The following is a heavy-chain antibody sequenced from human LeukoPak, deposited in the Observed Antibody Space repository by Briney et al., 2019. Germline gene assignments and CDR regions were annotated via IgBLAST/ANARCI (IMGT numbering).Heavy chain of an antibody. D-gene: IGHD6-19*01. Sequence: GGSLRLSCTASGFSFGNHYMRWIRQAPGKGLEWVANINEDGSNKWHLGSVKGRFTVSRDNARNSLYLQMNSLSVEDTAVYYCTRVIVAVPGYFDYFDFWGQGALVTVSS. J-gene: IGHJ4*02. V-gene: IGHV3-7*01. CDR3: TRVIVAVPGYFDYFDF. CDR2: INEDGSNK. CDR1: GFSFGNHY.